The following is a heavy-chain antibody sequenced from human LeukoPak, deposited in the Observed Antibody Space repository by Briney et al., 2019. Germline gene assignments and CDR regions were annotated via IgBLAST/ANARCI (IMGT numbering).Heavy chain of an antibody. CDR1: GFTFSSYS. J-gene: IGHJ4*02. Sequence: GGSLRLSCAASGFTFSSYSMNWVRQAPGKGLEWVSSISSSSSYIYYADSVKGRFTISRDNAKNSLYLQMNSLRAEDTAVYYCARADSDFWSGYYPPGYWGQGTLVTVSS. V-gene: IGHV3-21*01. CDR3: ARADSDFWSGYYPPGY. CDR2: ISSSSSYI. D-gene: IGHD3-3*01.